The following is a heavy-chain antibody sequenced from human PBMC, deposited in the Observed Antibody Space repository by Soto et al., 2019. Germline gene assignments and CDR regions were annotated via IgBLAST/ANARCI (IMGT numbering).Heavy chain of an antibody. D-gene: IGHD3-10*01. J-gene: IGHJ3*02. Sequence: GGSLRLSCAASGFTFSSYAMSWVRQAPGKGLEWVSAISGSGGSTYYADSVKGRFTISRDNSKNTLYLQMNSLRAEDTAVYYCASPKDPNYYGSGSYGAFDIWGQGTMVTVSS. CDR3: ASPKDPNYYGSGSYGAFDI. CDR1: GFTFSSYA. CDR2: ISGSGGST. V-gene: IGHV3-23*01.